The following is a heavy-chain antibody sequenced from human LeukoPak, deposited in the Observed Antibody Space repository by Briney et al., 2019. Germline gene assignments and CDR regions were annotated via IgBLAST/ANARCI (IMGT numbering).Heavy chain of an antibody. J-gene: IGHJ4*02. CDR1: GFTFGSYS. Sequence: GGSLRLSCAASGFTFGSYSMNWVRHAKGRVLEWVASISSSSSFIYDADSVKGRLTISRDNAKKALYLQMNSLRAEETAVYYCASLNSGYDGSFDYRGQGTLVTVSS. CDR2: ISSSSSFI. CDR3: ASLNSGYDGSFDY. V-gene: IGHV3-21*01. D-gene: IGHD5-12*01.